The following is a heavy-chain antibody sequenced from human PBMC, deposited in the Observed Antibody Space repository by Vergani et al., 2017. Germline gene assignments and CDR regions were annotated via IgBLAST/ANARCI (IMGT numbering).Heavy chain of an antibody. V-gene: IGHV3-23*04. CDR2: ISGSGGST. Sequence: VQLVESGGGLVKTGGSLRLSCAASGFTFSDYYMSWIRQAPGKGLEWVSAISGSGGSTYYADSVKGRFTISRDNSKNTLYLQMNSLRAEDTAVYHCAKPDYSSSWYSVTNFDYWGQGTLVTVSS. CDR1: GFTFSDYY. J-gene: IGHJ4*02. D-gene: IGHD6-13*01. CDR3: AKPDYSSSWYSVTNFDY.